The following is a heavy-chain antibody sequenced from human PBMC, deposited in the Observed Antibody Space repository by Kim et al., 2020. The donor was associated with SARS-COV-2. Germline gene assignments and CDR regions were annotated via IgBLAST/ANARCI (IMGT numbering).Heavy chain of an antibody. V-gene: IGHV3-30*07. J-gene: IGHJ4*02. CDR3: GRDRGYCSGGSCYGLDY. Sequence: SVEGRFHISRDDSKNTLYLQMSSLRVEDTAVYYCGRDRGYCSGGSCYGLDYWGQGTLVTLAS. D-gene: IGHD2-15*01.